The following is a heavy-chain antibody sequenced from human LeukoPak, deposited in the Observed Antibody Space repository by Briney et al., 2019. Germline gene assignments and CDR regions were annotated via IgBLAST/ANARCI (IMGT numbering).Heavy chain of an antibody. D-gene: IGHD1-7*01. CDR2: IYHSGST. CDR1: GGSISSYY. J-gene: IGHJ6*03. V-gene: IGHV4-59*12. CDR3: ARGQLELLSYYYMDV. Sequence: KSSETLSLTCTVSGGSISSYYWSWIRQPPGKGLEWIGYIYHSGSTYYNPSLKSRVTISVDRSKNQFSLKLSSVTAADTAVYYCARGQLELLSYYYMDVWGKGTTVTVFS.